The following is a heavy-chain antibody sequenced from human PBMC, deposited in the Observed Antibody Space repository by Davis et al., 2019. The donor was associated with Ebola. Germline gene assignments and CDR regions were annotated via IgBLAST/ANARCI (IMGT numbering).Heavy chain of an antibody. CDR3: ARGGGSSKRTMGY. V-gene: IGHV1-2*04. CDR1: GYTFTSYY. D-gene: IGHD1-26*01. Sequence: ASVKVSCKASGYTFTSYYMHWVRQAPGQGLEWMGWINPNSGGTNYAQKFQGWVTMTRDTPISTAYMELSRLRSDDTAVYYCARGGGSSKRTMGYWGQGTLVTVSS. CDR2: INPNSGGT. J-gene: IGHJ4*02.